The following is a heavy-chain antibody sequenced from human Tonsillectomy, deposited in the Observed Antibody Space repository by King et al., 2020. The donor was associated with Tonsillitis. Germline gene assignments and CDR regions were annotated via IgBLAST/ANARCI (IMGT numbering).Heavy chain of an antibody. Sequence: QLVQSGAEVKKPGESLKISCKGSGYNFSTYWIAWVRQKPGKGLEWMGIISPSDSDTRYSPAFQGQVTMSADMSISTAFLQWNSLRASDTAVYYCETLLTEGATTGFDFWGQGTLVTVSS. CDR1: GYNFSTYW. J-gene: IGHJ4*02. CDR2: ISPSDSDT. V-gene: IGHV5-51*01. CDR3: ETLLTEGATTGFDF. D-gene: IGHD1-26*01.